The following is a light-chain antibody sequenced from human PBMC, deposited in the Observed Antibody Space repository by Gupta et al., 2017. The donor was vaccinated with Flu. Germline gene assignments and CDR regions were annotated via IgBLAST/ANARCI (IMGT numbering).Light chain of an antibody. V-gene: IGKV1-39*01. Sequence: RVTITCRASQSIGKYLNWYQQEPVKAPKILIYAASTLQSGGPSRFSGSGSGTEFTLTISSLQPEDFVTYYCQQSFSKPFTFGHGTKVEIK. CDR1: QSIGKY. J-gene: IGKJ3*01. CDR2: AAS. CDR3: QQSFSKPFT.